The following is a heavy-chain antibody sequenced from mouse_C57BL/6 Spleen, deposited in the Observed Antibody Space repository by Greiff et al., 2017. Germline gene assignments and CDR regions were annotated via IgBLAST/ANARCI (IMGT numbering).Heavy chain of an antibody. CDR3: ARPFYYYGSSYAMDY. J-gene: IGHJ4*01. D-gene: IGHD1-1*01. CDR2: INPSNGGT. Sequence: QVQLQQPGTELVKPGASVKLSCKASGYTFTRYWMPWVKQRPGQGLEWIGNINPSNGGTNYNEQFKSKATLTVDKSSSTAYMQLSSLTSEDSAVYYCARPFYYYGSSYAMDYWGQGTSGTVSS. CDR1: GYTFTRYW. V-gene: IGHV1-53*01.